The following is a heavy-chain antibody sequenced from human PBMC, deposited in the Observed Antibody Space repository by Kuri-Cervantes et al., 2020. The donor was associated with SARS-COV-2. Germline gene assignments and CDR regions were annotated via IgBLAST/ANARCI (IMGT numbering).Heavy chain of an antibody. J-gene: IGHJ4*02. CDR1: GGSVSSGSYY. CDR3: ARGVSPNSGYDLPFDY. CDR2: IYYSGST. V-gene: IGHV4-61*01. Sequence: SETLSLTCTVSGGSVSSGSYYWSWIRQPPGKGLEWIGYIYYSGSTYYNPSLKSRVTISVDTSKNQFSLKLSSVTAADTDVYYCARGVSPNSGYDLPFDYWGQGTLVTVSS. D-gene: IGHD5-12*01.